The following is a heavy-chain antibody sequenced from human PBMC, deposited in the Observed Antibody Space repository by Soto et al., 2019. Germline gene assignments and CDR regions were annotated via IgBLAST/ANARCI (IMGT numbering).Heavy chain of an antibody. J-gene: IGHJ4*02. V-gene: IGHV3-11*05. D-gene: IGHD3-22*01. Sequence: GGSLRLSCAASGFTFSSCAMSWIRQAPGKGLEWVSYISSSSSYTNYADSVKGRFTISRDNAKKSLYLQMNSLRAEDTAVYYCAREMAYYYDSSGFFDYWGQGTLVTVSS. CDR1: GFTFSSCA. CDR2: ISSSSSYT. CDR3: AREMAYYYDSSGFFDY.